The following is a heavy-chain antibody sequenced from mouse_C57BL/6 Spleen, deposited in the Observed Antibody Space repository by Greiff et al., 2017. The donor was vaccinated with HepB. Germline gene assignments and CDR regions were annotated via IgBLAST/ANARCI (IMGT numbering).Heavy chain of an antibody. Sequence: VHLVESGPELVKPGASVKISCKASGYAFSSSWMNWVKQRPGKGLEWIGRIYPGDGDTNYNGKFKGKATLTADKSSSTAYMQLSSLTSEDSAVYFCARSLYYYGSEGYAMDYWGQGTSVTVSS. J-gene: IGHJ4*01. V-gene: IGHV1-82*01. CDR2: IYPGDGDT. CDR3: ARSLYYYGSEGYAMDY. D-gene: IGHD1-1*01. CDR1: GYAFSSSW.